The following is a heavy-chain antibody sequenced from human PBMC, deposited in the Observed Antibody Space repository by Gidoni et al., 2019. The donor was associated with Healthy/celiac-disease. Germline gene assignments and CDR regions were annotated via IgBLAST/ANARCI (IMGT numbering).Heavy chain of an antibody. D-gene: IGHD2-2*01. J-gene: IGHJ4*02. CDR1: GYSFTSYW. Sequence: EVQLVQSGAEVKKPGEALKSSCKGAGYSFTSYWIGWVRQMPGKGLEWMGIIYPGDSDTTYSPSFQGQVTISADKSISTAYLQWSSLKASDTAMYYCARGALVVPAAPDYWGQGTLVTVSS. CDR2: IYPGDSDT. CDR3: ARGALVVPAAPDY. V-gene: IGHV5-51*01.